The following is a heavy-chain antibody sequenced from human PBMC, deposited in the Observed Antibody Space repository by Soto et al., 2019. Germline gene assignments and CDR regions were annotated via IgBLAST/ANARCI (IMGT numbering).Heavy chain of an antibody. Sequence: QVQLVESGGGVVQPGGSLRLSCVASGFIFRDYGMQWVRQAPGKGLEWLAFIWHDGSKKYYADSLKGRFTISRDKFNSSLYQQMSSTRVEETAVYYCASQAFDYWGQGTLPTVSS. CDR2: IWHDGSKK. V-gene: IGHV3-33*01. J-gene: IGHJ4*02. CDR1: GFIFRDYG. CDR3: ASQAFDY.